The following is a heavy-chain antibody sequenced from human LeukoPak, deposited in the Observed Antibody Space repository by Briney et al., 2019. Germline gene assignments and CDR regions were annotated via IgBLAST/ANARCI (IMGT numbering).Heavy chain of an antibody. D-gene: IGHD3-9*01. CDR3: AREEGESDWLNYYYYGMDV. Sequence: ASVKVSCKASGYTFTSYGISWVRQAPGQGLEWMGWISAYNGNTNYAQKLQGRVTVTTDTSTSTAYMELRSLRSDDTAVYYCAREEGESDWLNYYYYGMDVWGKGTTVTVSS. CDR1: GYTFTSYG. CDR2: ISAYNGNT. V-gene: IGHV1-18*04. J-gene: IGHJ6*04.